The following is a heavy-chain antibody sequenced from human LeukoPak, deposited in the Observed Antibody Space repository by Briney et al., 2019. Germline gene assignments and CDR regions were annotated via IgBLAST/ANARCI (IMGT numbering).Heavy chain of an antibody. CDR3: ARVYVWRRFRHIDT. Sequence: HSETLSLTCSVSGISISSIYYYWGWIRQPPGKGLEWIGSIYYNGSTLYNPSLKSRVTVSVDIYKNQFSLKLNSVTAADTAVYYCARVYVWRRFRHIDTWGQGTLVTVSS. CDR1: GISISSIYYY. D-gene: IGHD3-16*01. J-gene: IGHJ5*02. CDR2: IYYNGST. V-gene: IGHV4-39*01.